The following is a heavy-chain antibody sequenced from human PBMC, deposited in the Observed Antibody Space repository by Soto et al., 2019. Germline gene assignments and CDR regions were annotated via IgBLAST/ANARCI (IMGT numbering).Heavy chain of an antibody. CDR3: ARDNPYSSSPYYYYYYGMDV. Sequence: SETLSLTCTVSGASMSRYYWSWIRQSPGNGLEWIGYLYNTGSTIYNPSLKSRVTISVDTSKNQFSLKLSSVTAADTAVYYCARDNPYSSSPYYYYYYGMDVWGQGTTVTVSS. J-gene: IGHJ6*02. CDR2: LYNTGST. D-gene: IGHD6-13*01. V-gene: IGHV4-59*12. CDR1: GASMSRYY.